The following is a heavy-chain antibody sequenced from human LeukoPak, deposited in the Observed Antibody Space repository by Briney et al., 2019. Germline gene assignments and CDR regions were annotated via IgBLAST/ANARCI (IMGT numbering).Heavy chain of an antibody. D-gene: IGHD1-1*01. CDR2: ISYDGSNK. CDR3: AKRDQVLDY. CDR1: GFTFSSYA. V-gene: IGHV3-30*04. J-gene: IGHJ4*02. Sequence: GGSLRLSCAASGFTFSSYAMHWVRQAPGKGLEWVAVISYDGSNKYYADSVKGRFTISRDNSKNTLYLQMNSLRAEDTAVYYCAKRDQVLDYWGQGTLVTVSS.